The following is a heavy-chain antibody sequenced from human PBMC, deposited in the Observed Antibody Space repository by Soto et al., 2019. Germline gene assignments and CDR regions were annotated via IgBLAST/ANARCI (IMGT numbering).Heavy chain of an antibody. Sequence: SETLSLTCNVSGGPIKTGDYYWNWIRQPPGKGLEWIGYGFYSGATNYSPSLKSRAAISMDTSKNKFSLSLTSVTAADTAVYYCARSGFSYGHLLFWGQGIRVTVSS. V-gene: IGHV4-30-4*01. D-gene: IGHD3-10*01. CDR1: GGPIKTGDYY. J-gene: IGHJ4*02. CDR3: ARSGFSYGHLLF. CDR2: GFYSGAT.